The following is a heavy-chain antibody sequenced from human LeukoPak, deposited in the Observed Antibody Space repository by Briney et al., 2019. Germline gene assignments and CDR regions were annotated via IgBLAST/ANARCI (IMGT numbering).Heavy chain of an antibody. CDR3: AKIEGKYQLANIPDS. J-gene: IGHJ4*02. CDR1: GFTFSYFG. CDR2: IRYDGSNE. Sequence: SGGSLRLSCVASGFTFSYFGMHWVRQAPGKGLEWVAFIRYDGSNEYYAESVKGRFTISRDNSKNTLYLQMNSLSVEDTAAYYCAKIEGKYQLANIPDSWGQGTLVTVSS. V-gene: IGHV3-30*02. D-gene: IGHD2-2*01.